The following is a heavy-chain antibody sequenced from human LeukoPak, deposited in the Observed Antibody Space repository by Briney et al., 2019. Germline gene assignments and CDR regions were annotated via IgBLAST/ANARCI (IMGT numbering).Heavy chain of an antibody. J-gene: IGHJ5*02. Sequence: PSETLSLTCTVSGGSISSSSYYWGWIRQPPGKGLEWIGSIYYSGSTYYNPSLKSRVTISVDTSKNQFSLKLSSVTAADTAVYYCARGEPLRFFDPWGQGTLVTVSS. D-gene: IGHD3-3*01. CDR3: ARGEPLRFFDP. CDR1: GGSISSSSYY. V-gene: IGHV4-39*07. CDR2: IYYSGST.